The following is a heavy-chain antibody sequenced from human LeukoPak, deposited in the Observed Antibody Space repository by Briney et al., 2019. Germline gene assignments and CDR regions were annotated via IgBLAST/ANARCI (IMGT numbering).Heavy chain of an antibody. V-gene: IGHV1-18*01. CDR1: GYTFTSYG. CDR3: ARSGGFWSGHNRYYYYYMDV. Sequence: ASVKVSCKASGYTFTSYGISWVRQAPGQGLEWMGWISAYNGNTNYAQKLQGRVTMTTDTSTSTAYMELRSLRSDDTAVYYCARSGGFWSGHNRYYYYYMDVWGKGTTVTVSS. J-gene: IGHJ6*03. D-gene: IGHD3-3*01. CDR2: ISAYNGNT.